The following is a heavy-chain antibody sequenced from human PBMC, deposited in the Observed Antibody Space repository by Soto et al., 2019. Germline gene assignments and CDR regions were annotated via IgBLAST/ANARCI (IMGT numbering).Heavy chain of an antibody. D-gene: IGHD1-20*01. J-gene: IGHJ4*02. CDR1: GFPFSNYW. CDR3: ASLITPRVLDS. Sequence: EVQLVESGGGLVQPGGSLRLSCAASGFPFSNYWMSCVRQAPGKGLEWVANMKQDGSEKDYVGSVKGRFTISRDNAKNSLYLQMNSLTTEDTAVYYCASLITPRVLDSWGQGTLVTVSS. CDR2: MKQDGSEK. V-gene: IGHV3-7*05.